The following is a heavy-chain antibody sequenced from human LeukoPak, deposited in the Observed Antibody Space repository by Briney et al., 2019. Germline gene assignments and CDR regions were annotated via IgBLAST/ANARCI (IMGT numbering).Heavy chain of an antibody. Sequence: KSGGSLRLSCAASGFTFSDYYMSWIRQAPGKGLEWVSYISSSGSTIYYADCVKGRFTISRNNAKNSLYLQLNSLRAEDTAVYYCASTRNPQLYYDFWSGYYRAWGQGTLVTVSS. J-gene: IGHJ5*02. D-gene: IGHD3-3*01. V-gene: IGHV3-11*04. CDR1: GFTFSDYY. CDR2: ISSSGSTI. CDR3: ASTRNPQLYYDFWSGYYRA.